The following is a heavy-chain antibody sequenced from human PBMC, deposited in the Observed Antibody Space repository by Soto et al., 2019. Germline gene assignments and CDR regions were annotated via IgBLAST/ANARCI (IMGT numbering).Heavy chain of an antibody. Sequence: SVKVSCKASGGTFSSYAISWVRQAPGQGLERMGGIIPIFDTADYAQKFQGRVTITADESTNTAYMELSSLRSEDTAVYYCAGHSSGVPGYYYGMDVWGQGTTVTVSS. CDR3: AGHSSGVPGYYYGMDV. V-gene: IGHV1-69*13. CDR1: GGTFSSYA. CDR2: IIPIFDTA. J-gene: IGHJ6*02. D-gene: IGHD3-22*01.